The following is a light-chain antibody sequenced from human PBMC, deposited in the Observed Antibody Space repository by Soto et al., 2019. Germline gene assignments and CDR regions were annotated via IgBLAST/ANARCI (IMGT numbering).Light chain of an antibody. J-gene: IGKJ3*01. CDR3: QQRSNWPLFT. CDR2: DAS. V-gene: IGKV3-11*01. Sequence: EIVLTQSPATLSLSTGEIATLSCRASQSVSSYLAWYQQKPGQAPRLLIYDASNRATGIPARFSGSGSGTDFTLTISSLEPEDFAVYYCQQRSNWPLFTFGPGTKVDIK. CDR1: QSVSSY.